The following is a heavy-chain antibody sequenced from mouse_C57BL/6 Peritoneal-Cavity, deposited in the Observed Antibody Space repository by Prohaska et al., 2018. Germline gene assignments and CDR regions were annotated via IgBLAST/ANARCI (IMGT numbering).Heavy chain of an antibody. D-gene: IGHD1-1*01. J-gene: IGHJ3*01. CDR3: ARSNYGSSYPFAY. CDR1: GYTFTDYY. V-gene: IGHV1-26*01. CDR2: INPNNGGT. Sequence: GYTFTDYYMNWVKQSHGKSLEWIGDINPNNGGTSYNQKFKVTATFPVDKSSSTAYMELRSLTSEDSAVYYSARSNYGSSYPFAYWGQGTLVTVSA.